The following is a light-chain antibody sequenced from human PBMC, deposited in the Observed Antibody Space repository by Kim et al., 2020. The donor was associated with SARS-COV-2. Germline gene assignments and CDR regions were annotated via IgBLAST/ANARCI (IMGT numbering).Light chain of an antibody. CDR2: GAS. V-gene: IGKV3-15*01. CDR3: QQYNDWLT. J-gene: IGKJ4*01. Sequence: LSVSPGERATLSCRTRQSISTKLAWYQQKPGQAPRLLIYGASTRVTGIPARFSGSGSGTEFTLTISSLQSEDFGLYYCQQYNDWLTFGGGTKLEI. CDR1: QSISTK.